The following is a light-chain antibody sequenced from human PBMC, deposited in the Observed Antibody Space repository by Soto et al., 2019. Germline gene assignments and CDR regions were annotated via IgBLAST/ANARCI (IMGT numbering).Light chain of an antibody. Sequence: DLKMNQSPSTLSVSVGDRVTITCRASQTISSWLAWYQQKPGKAPKLLIYDASSLERGVPSRFSGSGSGTEFTLTISSLQPDDFATYYCQQYNSYSRTFGQGTKVDIK. V-gene: IGKV1-5*01. J-gene: IGKJ1*01. CDR1: QTISSW. CDR3: QQYNSYSRT. CDR2: DAS.